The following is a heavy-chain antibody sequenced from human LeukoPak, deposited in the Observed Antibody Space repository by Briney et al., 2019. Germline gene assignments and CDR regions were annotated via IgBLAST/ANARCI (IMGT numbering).Heavy chain of an antibody. CDR1: GGSISSYY. CDR2: IYTSGST. D-gene: IGHD2-15*01. Sequence: SETLSLTCTVSGGSISSYYWSWIRQPAGKGLEWIGRIYTSGSTNYNPSLKSRVTISVDTSKNQFSLKLSSVTAADTAVYYCARGRTYCSGGSCYSRPFDYWGQGTLVTVSS. V-gene: IGHV4-4*07. J-gene: IGHJ4*02. CDR3: ARGRTYCSGGSCYSRPFDY.